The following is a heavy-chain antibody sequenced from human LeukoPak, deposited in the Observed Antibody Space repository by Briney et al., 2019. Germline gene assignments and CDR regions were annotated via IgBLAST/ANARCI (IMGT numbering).Heavy chain of an antibody. CDR2: INHSGST. Sequence: SETLSLTCAVYGGSFSGYYWSWIRQPPGKGLEWIGEINHSGSTNYNPSLKSRVTISVDTSKNQFSLKLSSVTAADTAVYYCARRGRIAVAGRYYLDYWGQGTLVTVSS. CDR3: ARRGRIAVAGRYYLDY. J-gene: IGHJ4*02. V-gene: IGHV4-34*01. D-gene: IGHD6-19*01. CDR1: GGSFSGYY.